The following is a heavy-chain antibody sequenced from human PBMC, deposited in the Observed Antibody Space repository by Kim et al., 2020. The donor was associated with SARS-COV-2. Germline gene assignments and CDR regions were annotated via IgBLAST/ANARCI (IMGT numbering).Heavy chain of an antibody. V-gene: IGHV1-2*02. D-gene: IGHD3-9*01. J-gene: IGHJ6*02. CDR2: INPNSGGT. Sequence: ASVKVSCKASGYTFTGYYMHWVRQAPGQGLEWMGWINPNSGGTNYAQKFQGRVTMTRDTSISTAYMELSRLRSDDTAVYYCARDHPHTLRYFDLVGGGYYYYYGMDVWGQGTTVTVSS. CDR1: GYTFTGYY. CDR3: ARDHPHTLRYFDLVGGGYYYYYGMDV.